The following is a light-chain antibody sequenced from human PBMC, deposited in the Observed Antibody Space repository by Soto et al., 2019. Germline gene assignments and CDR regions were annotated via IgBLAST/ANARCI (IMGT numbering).Light chain of an antibody. CDR1: NSNIGSHT. CDR2: TDN. Sequence: QPVLTQPPSASGTPGQRVTISCSGSNSNIGSHTVNWYQQLPGTAPKLLIYTDNHRPSGVPDRFSDSKSGTSASLAISGLQSEDEAEYYCAAWDDSLQARVFGGGTKLTVL. V-gene: IGLV1-44*01. J-gene: IGLJ3*02. CDR3: AAWDDSLQARV.